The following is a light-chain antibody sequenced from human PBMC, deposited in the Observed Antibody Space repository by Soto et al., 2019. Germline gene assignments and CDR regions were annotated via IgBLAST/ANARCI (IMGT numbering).Light chain of an antibody. J-gene: IGKJ5*01. CDR3: QQYNNWPPIT. V-gene: IGKV3-15*01. CDR2: DAS. CDR1: QSVRSK. Sequence: EIVMTQSPGTLSVSPGERATLSCGASQSVRSKLAWYQKKPGQAPRLLIYDASTRATGIPARFSGSGSGTEFTLTISSLQSEDFAVYYCQQYNNWPPITFGQGTRLEIK.